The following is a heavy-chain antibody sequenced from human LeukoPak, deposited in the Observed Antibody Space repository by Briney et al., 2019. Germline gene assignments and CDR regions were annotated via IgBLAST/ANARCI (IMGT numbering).Heavy chain of an antibody. CDR3: ARDGIVPEDLYYYGMDV. CDR1: GYTFTSDN. D-gene: IGHD2-8*01. V-gene: IGHV1-46*01. Sequence: ASAKVSCKASGYTFTSDNMHWVRHAPGQRLEWMGIINPSGGSTSYAQKFQGRVTMTRDTSTSTVYMELSSLRSEDTAVYYCARDGIVPEDLYYYGMDVWGQGTTVTVSS. CDR2: INPSGGST. J-gene: IGHJ6*02.